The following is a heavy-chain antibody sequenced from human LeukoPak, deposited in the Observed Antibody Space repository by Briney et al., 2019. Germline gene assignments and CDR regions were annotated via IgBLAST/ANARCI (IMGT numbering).Heavy chain of an antibody. CDR1: GYTFTSYY. CDR3: ARAVLGVVTVTYYYYYYMDV. V-gene: IGHV1-46*01. Sequence: ASVKVSCKASGYTFTSYYMHWVRQAPGQGLEWMGIINPSGGSTSYAQKFQGRVTMTRDMSTSTVYMELSSLRSEDTAVYYCARAVLGVVTVTYYYYYYMDVWGKGTTVTVSS. CDR2: INPSGGST. J-gene: IGHJ6*03. D-gene: IGHD3-3*01.